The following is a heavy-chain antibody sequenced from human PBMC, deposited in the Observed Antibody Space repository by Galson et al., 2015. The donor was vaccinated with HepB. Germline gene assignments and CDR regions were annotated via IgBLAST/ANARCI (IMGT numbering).Heavy chain of an antibody. V-gene: IGHV3-48*03. D-gene: IGHD3-22*01. Sequence: SLRLSCAASGFTFSSYEMNWVRQAPGKGLEWVSYISSSGSTIYYADSVKGRFTISRDNAKNSLYLQMNSLRAEDTAVYYCARCYYYDSSGLPYYFDYWGQGTLVTVSS. CDR2: ISSSGSTI. J-gene: IGHJ4*02. CDR3: ARCYYYDSSGLPYYFDY. CDR1: GFTFSSYE.